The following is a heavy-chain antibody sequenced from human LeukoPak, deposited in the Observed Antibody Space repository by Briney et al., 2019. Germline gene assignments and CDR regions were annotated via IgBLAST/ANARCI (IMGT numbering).Heavy chain of an antibody. CDR1: GYSFTTYW. J-gene: IGHJ4*02. D-gene: IGHD3-10*01. V-gene: IGHV5-51*01. Sequence: GESLKISCKGSGYSFTTYWISWVRQMPGKGLEWMGIIYPGDSDTRYSPSFEGQVTISVDKSTSTAYLQWSSLKASDTAMYYCARQTRDGSGSRGYSFDFWGQGTLVTVSS. CDR2: IYPGDSDT. CDR3: ARQTRDGSGSRGYSFDF.